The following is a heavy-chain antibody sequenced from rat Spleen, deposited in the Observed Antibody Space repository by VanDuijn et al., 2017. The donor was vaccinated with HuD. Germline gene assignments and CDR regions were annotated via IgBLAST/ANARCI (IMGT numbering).Heavy chain of an antibody. V-gene: IGHV2S12*01. J-gene: IGHJ3*01. CDR3: TREGHPMDRATYWFAY. CDR1: GFSLTSND. D-gene: IGHD1-9*01. CDR2: ISSGGRT. Sequence: QVQLKESGPGLVQPSQTLSLTCTVSGFSLTSNDVSWVRQPPGKGLEWIAAISSGGRTYYNSNLKSRLSINRDTSKSQVFLKIYSLQTEDTAIYFCTREGHPMDRATYWFAYWGQGTLVTVSS.